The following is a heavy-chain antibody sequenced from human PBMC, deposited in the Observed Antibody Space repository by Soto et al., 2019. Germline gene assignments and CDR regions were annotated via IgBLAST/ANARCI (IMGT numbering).Heavy chain of an antibody. Sequence: QLQLQESGSGLVKPSQTLSLTCAVSGGSVSSGGYSWSWIRQPPGKGLEWIGYIYHSGSTYYNPSRKSRVTISVDRSKNQFSLKLSSVTAADTAVYYCARGGITMVRGVIITDWFDPWGQGTLVTVSS. D-gene: IGHD3-10*01. CDR1: GGSVSSGGYS. J-gene: IGHJ5*02. V-gene: IGHV4-30-2*01. CDR3: ARGGITMVRGVIITDWFDP. CDR2: IYHSGST.